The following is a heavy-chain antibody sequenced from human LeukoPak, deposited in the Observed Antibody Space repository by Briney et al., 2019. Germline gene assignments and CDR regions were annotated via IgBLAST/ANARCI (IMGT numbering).Heavy chain of an antibody. V-gene: IGHV3-21*01. CDR2: ISSSSSYT. Sequence: GGSLRLSCAASGFTFSSYSMNWVRQAPGKGLEWVSSISSSSSYTYYADSVKGRFTISRDNAKNSLYLQMNSLRAEDTAVYYCARMTDAFDIWGQGTMVTVSS. CDR3: ARMTDAFDI. CDR1: GFTFSSYS. J-gene: IGHJ3*02.